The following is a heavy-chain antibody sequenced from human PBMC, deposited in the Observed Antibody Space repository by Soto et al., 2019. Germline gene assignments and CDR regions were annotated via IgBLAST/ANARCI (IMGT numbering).Heavy chain of an antibody. CDR2: ISYDGSNK. CDR1: GFTFSSYG. J-gene: IGHJ6*02. Sequence: GGSLRLSCAASGFTFSSYGMHWVRQAPGKGLEWVAVISYDGSNKYYADSVKGRFTISRDNSKNTLYLQMNSLRAEDTAVYHCAKVPAFTYYYDSSGSRGYYGMDVWFQGTTVTVSS. D-gene: IGHD3-22*01. V-gene: IGHV3-30*18. CDR3: AKVPAFTYYYDSSGSRGYYGMDV.